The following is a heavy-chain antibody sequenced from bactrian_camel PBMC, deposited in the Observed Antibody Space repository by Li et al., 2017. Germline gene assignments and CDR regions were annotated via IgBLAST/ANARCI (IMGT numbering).Heavy chain of an antibody. CDR2: ISGGGST. CDR1: GFTFDDSG. CDR3: AVGLSYYSDFTINY. D-gene: IGHD4*01. V-gene: IGHV3S55*01. J-gene: IGHJ4*01. Sequence: LRLSCTASGFTFDDSGMGWYRQAPGNECELVSTISGGGSTYYSDFVKGRFTISKDNAGNTLYLQMNSLKPEDTALYYCAVGLSYYSDFTINYWGQGTQVTVS.